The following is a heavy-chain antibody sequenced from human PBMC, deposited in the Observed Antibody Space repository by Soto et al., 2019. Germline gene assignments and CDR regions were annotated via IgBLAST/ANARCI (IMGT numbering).Heavy chain of an antibody. V-gene: IGHV3-33*01. CDR2: IWYDGSNK. Sequence: GGSLRLSCAASGFTFSSYGMHWVRQAPGKGLEWVAVIWYDGSNKYYADSVKGRFTISRDNSKNTLYLQMNSLRAEDTAVYYCASSWGSDAFDIWGQGTMVTVSS. D-gene: IGHD7-27*01. CDR3: ASSWGSDAFDI. J-gene: IGHJ3*02. CDR1: GFTFSSYG.